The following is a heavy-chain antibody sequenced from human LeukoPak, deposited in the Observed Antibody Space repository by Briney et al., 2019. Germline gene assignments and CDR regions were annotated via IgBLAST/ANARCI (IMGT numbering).Heavy chain of an antibody. Sequence: GGSLRLSCEGSGFSFNGYAMGWVRQAPGKGLEWVAVTGGSDDNTHYADSVKGRFTISRDNSANRLFLQMNSLRPDDSALYYCTKDLMTGFSSGWYFAYWGPGTLVSVSS. CDR3: TKDLMTGFSSGWYFAY. CDR1: GFSFNGYA. V-gene: IGHV3-23*01. D-gene: IGHD6-19*01. CDR2: TGGSDDNT. J-gene: IGHJ4*02.